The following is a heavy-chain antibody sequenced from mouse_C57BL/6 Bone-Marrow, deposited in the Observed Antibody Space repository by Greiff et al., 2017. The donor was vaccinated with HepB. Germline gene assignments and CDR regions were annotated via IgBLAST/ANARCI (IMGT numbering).Heavy chain of an antibody. CDR2: ISSGGDYI. CDR3: TRSAIYYGSSPFAY. Sequence: EVQLVESGEGLVKPGGSLKLSCAASGFTFSSYAMSWVRQTPEKRLEWVAYISSGGDYIYYADTVKGRFTISRDNARNTLYLQMSSLKSEDTAMYYCTRSAIYYGSSPFAYWGQGTLVTVSA. CDR1: GFTFSSYA. V-gene: IGHV5-9-1*02. D-gene: IGHD1-1*01. J-gene: IGHJ3*01.